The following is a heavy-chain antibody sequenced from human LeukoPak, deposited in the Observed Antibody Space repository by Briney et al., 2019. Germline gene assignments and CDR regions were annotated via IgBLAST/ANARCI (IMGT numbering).Heavy chain of an antibody. CDR3: ARTYNPDY. Sequence: PGGSLRLSCTASGFTFSSTGMHWVRQAPGKGLEWVSYIRYDGNNKYYGDSVKGRLTVSRDNSKNTLYLRMNSLRVEVTAVYYCARTYNPDYWGQGTLVTVSS. CDR1: GFTFSSTG. V-gene: IGHV3-30*02. CDR2: IRYDGNNK. D-gene: IGHD1-14*01. J-gene: IGHJ4*02.